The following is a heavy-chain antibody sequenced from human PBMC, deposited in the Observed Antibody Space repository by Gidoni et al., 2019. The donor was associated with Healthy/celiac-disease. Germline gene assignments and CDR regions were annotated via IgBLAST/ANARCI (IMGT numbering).Heavy chain of an antibody. CDR1: GFTFSSYS. CDR2: ISSSSSYI. V-gene: IGHV3-21*01. CDR3: ARGPDYDILTGYPRDDAFDI. D-gene: IGHD3-9*01. J-gene: IGHJ3*02. Sequence: EVQLVESGGGLVKPGGSLRLSCAASGFTFSSYSMNWVRQAPGKGMEWVSSISSSSSYIYYADSVKGRFTISRDNAKNSLYLQMNSLRAEDTAVYYCARGPDYDILTGYPRDDAFDIWGQGTMVTVSS.